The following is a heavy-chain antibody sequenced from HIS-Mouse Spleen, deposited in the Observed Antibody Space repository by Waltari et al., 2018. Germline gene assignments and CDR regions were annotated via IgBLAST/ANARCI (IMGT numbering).Heavy chain of an antibody. CDR3: AREIPYSSSWYDWYFDL. J-gene: IGHJ2*01. Sequence: QLQLQESGPGLVKPSAPLSLTCTVPGGSISSSSYYWGWIRQPPGKGLGWIGSIYYRGSTYYNPSLKSRVTISVDTSKNQFSLKLSSVTAADTAVYYCAREIPYSSSWYDWYFDLWGRGTLVTVSS. CDR2: IYYRGST. D-gene: IGHD6-13*01. CDR1: GGSISSSSYY. V-gene: IGHV4-39*07.